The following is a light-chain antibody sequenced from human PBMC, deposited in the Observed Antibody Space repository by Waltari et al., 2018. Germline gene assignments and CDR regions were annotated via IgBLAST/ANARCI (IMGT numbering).Light chain of an antibody. Sequence: SYELTQPPSLSVSPGQPASITCSGDQLGDKYACWYQQKPGQSPVLVIYQDNKRPSGIPERFSGSNSGDTATLTISGTQAMDEADYYCQAWDTTTAVFGGGTKLTVL. CDR3: QAWDTTTAV. J-gene: IGLJ3*02. CDR1: QLGDKY. CDR2: QDN. V-gene: IGLV3-1*01.